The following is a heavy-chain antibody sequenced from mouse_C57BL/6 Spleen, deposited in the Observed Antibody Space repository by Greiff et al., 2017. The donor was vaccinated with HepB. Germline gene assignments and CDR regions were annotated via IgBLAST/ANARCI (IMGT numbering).Heavy chain of an antibody. CDR2: IYPGDGDT. CDR1: GYAFSSSW. V-gene: IGHV1-82*01. D-gene: IGHD4-1*01. Sequence: VQLQQSGPELVKPGASVKISCKASGYAFSSSWMNWVKQRPGKGLEWIGRIYPGDGDTNYNGKFKGKATLTADKSSSTAYMQLSSLTSEDSAVYFCARQAGTTYFDVWGTGTTVTVSS. J-gene: IGHJ1*03. CDR3: ARQAGTTYFDV.